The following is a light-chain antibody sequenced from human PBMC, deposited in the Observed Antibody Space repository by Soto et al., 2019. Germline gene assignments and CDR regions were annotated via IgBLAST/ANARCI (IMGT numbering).Light chain of an antibody. CDR3: HQSHSAPQA. CDR2: WAS. CDR1: QSVLYSPNNKNY. Sequence: DIVMTQSPDSLAVSLGERATINCKSSQSVLYSPNNKNYLAWYQQKPGQPPRLLVYWASTRESGVPDRFSGSGSGTDFTLTISSLQAEDAAVDYCHQSHSAPQAVGQGTKVEIK. J-gene: IGKJ1*01. V-gene: IGKV4-1*01.